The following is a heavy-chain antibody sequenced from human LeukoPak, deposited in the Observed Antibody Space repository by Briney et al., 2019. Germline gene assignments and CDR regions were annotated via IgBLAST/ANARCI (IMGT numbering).Heavy chain of an antibody. CDR2: INHSGST. J-gene: IGHJ6*03. Sequence: KPSETLSLTCAVYGGSFSGYYWSWIRQPPGKGLEWIGEINHSGSTNYNPSLKSRVTISVDTSKNQFSLKLSSVTAADTAVYYCARVVLSDSGYSRRGYYYYYYMDVWGKGTTVTVSS. V-gene: IGHV4-34*01. CDR3: ARVVLSDSGYSRRGYYYYYYMDV. CDR1: GGSFSGYY. D-gene: IGHD5-12*01.